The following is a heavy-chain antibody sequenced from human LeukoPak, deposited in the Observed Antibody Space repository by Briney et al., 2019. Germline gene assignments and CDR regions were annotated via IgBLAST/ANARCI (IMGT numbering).Heavy chain of an antibody. V-gene: IGHV3-23*01. CDR1: GFTFSTYT. D-gene: IGHD4-23*01. Sequence: GAPLRLSCAASGFTFSTYTMSWVRQAPGKGLEWFSAISGADDGYYADSVKGRFTISRDNSKNTLYLQMNSLRAEDTAVYYCAKARTPVTSYFDKWGQGTLVTVSS. CDR2: ISGADDG. J-gene: IGHJ4*02. CDR3: AKARTPVTSYFDK.